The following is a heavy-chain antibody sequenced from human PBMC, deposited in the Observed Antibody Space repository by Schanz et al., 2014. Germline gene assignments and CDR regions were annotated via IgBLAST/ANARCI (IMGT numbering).Heavy chain of an antibody. CDR1: GGSISSGTYY. Sequence: QVQLQESGPGLVKPSQTLSLTCIVSGGSISSGTYYWSWLRQPAGKGLEWIGRIYTSGSTNYNPSLKSRVTISLDTSKNQFSLKLSSVTAADTAVYYCARDRGHGDLPGDIWGQGTMVTVSS. V-gene: IGHV4-61*02. D-gene: IGHD4-17*01. J-gene: IGHJ3*02. CDR3: ARDRGHGDLPGDI. CDR2: IYTSGST.